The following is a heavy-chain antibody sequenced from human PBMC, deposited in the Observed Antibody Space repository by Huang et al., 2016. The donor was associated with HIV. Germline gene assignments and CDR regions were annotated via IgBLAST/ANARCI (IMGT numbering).Heavy chain of an antibody. CDR2: IKGKTEGETT. D-gene: IGHD4-17*01. J-gene: IGHJ4*02. CDR1: GLSFPNAW. V-gene: IGHV3-15*01. Sequence: EIQMVESGGGLVKPGGSLRLSCAATGLSFPNAWVNYWINWVGQAAGEGREWVGRIKGKTEGETTDYAAPVKGRCTISRDDSGNTVYLQMDSLQTEDTAVYYCVQVSDDYLWGQGALVTVSS. CDR3: VQVSDDYL.